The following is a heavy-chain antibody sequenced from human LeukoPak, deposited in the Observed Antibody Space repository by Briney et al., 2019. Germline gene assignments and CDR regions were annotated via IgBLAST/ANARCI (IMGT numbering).Heavy chain of an antibody. CDR3: ARDLSLETASGRYLFDF. CDR2: ISGNDST. J-gene: IGHJ4*02. Sequence: RTGGSLRLSCAASGFTFTNYAMTWVRQAPGKGLEWVSVISGNDSTYYADSVKGRFTISRDNSEKTLFLEMNSLRDEDTAMYYCARDLSLETASGRYLFDFSGQGTLVTVSS. CDR1: GFTFTNYA. D-gene: IGHD5-18*01. V-gene: IGHV3-23*01.